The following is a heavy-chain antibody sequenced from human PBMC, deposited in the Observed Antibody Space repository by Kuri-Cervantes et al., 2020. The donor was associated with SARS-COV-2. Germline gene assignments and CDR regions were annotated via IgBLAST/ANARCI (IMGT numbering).Heavy chain of an antibody. J-gene: IGHJ4*02. CDR1: GGSISSYY. V-gene: IGHV4-59*01. CDR2: IYYSGST. CDR3: ARVSRPYYFDY. Sequence: SETLSLTCTVSGGSISSYYWSWIRQPPGKGLEWIGYIYYSGSTNYNPSLKSRVTISVDTSKNQFSLKLISVTAADTAVYYCARVSRPYYFDYWGQGTLVTVSS.